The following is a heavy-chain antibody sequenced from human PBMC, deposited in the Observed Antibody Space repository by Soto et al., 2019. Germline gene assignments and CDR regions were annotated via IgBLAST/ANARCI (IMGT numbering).Heavy chain of an antibody. CDR1: GFTFSNYG. Sequence: QVQLVESGGGVVQPGRSLRLSCAASGFTFSNYGMHWVRQAPGKGLGWVAVILNDGSNRYHADSVKDRFTISRATSKNTLYLQMNSLRAEDTAVYYCARDDEYSGNGMDVWGQGTTVTVS. V-gene: IGHV3-33*01. D-gene: IGHD3-10*01. CDR2: ILNDGSNR. J-gene: IGHJ6*02. CDR3: ARDDEYSGNGMDV.